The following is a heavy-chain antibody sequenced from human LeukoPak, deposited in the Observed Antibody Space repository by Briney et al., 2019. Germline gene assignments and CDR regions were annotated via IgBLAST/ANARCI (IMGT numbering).Heavy chain of an antibody. J-gene: IGHJ6*03. D-gene: IGHD2-15*01. CDR1: GYTFTSYG. CDR2: ISAYNGNT. V-gene: IGHV1-8*03. Sequence: ASVKVSCKASGYTFTSYGISWVRQAPGQGLEWMGWISAYNGNTGYAQKFQGRVTITRNTSISTAYMELSSLRSEDTAVYYCARSCSGGSCSYYYYYYMDVWGKGTTVTVSS. CDR3: ARSCSGGSCSYYYYYYMDV.